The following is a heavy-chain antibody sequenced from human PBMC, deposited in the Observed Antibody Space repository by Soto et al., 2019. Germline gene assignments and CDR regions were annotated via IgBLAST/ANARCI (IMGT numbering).Heavy chain of an antibody. CDR2: ISYDGSNK. Sequence: QVQLVESGGGVVQPGRSLRLSCAASGFTFSSYGMHWVRQAPGKGLEWVAVISYDGSNKYYADSVKGRFTISRDNSKNTLYLQMNSLRAEDTAVYYCARRCQYYDFWSGYYSPYYYYGMDVWGQGTTVTVSS. V-gene: IGHV3-30*03. CDR3: ARRCQYYDFWSGYYSPYYYYGMDV. J-gene: IGHJ6*02. CDR1: GFTFSSYG. D-gene: IGHD3-3*01.